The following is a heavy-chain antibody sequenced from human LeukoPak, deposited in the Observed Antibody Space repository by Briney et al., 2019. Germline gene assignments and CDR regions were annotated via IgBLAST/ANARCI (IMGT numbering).Heavy chain of an antibody. V-gene: IGHV4-59*01. CDR2: IYYSGST. J-gene: IGHJ6*02. CDR3: ARDNWNYGSSMDV. Sequence: SETLSLTCTVSGGSISSYYWSWIRQPPGKGLEWIGYIYYSGSTDYNPSLKSRVTISVDTSKNQFSLKLSSVTAADTAVYYCARDNWNYGSSMDVWGQGTTVTVSS. D-gene: IGHD1-7*01. CDR1: GGSISSYY.